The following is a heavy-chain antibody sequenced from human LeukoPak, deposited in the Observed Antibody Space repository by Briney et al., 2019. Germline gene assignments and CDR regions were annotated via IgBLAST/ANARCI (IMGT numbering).Heavy chain of an antibody. V-gene: IGHV3-33*01. Sequence: GTSLRLSCTTSGFTFSSYYMHWVRQAPGKGLEWVAVVHDDGDTKYYVDSVKGRFTISRDNSKNTLYLEVNSLRAEDTAVYYCAREITMTGLDYWGQGTLVTVSS. CDR3: AREITMTGLDY. CDR2: VHDDGDTK. D-gene: IGHD3-22*01. CDR1: GFTFSSYY. J-gene: IGHJ4*02.